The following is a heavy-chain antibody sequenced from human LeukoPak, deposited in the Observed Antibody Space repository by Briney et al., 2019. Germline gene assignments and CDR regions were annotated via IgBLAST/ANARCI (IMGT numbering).Heavy chain of an antibody. D-gene: IGHD5-18*01. J-gene: IGHJ4*02. V-gene: IGHV3-53*01. CDR3: AKGIELWLTYFDH. Sequence: PGGSLRLSCAASGFTVSSNYMSWVRQAPGKGLEWVSIIYSGGSTYYADSVKGRFTISRDNSKNTLYLQMNSLRAEDTAVYYCAKGIELWLTYFDHRGQGTLVTASS. CDR2: IYSGGST. CDR1: GFTVSSNY.